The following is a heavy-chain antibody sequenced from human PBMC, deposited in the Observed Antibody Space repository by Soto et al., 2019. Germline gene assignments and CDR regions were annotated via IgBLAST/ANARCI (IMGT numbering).Heavy chain of an antibody. CDR2: IYPGDSDT. J-gene: IGHJ6*03. D-gene: IGHD6-6*01. V-gene: IGHV5-51*01. Sequence: GESLKISCKGSGYSFTSYWIGWVRQMPGKGLEWMGFIYPGDSDTRYSPSFQGQVTISADKSISTAYLQWSSLKASDTAMYYCARQQLEHYYYYYMDVWGKGTTVTVSS. CDR1: GYSFTSYW. CDR3: ARQQLEHYYYYYMDV.